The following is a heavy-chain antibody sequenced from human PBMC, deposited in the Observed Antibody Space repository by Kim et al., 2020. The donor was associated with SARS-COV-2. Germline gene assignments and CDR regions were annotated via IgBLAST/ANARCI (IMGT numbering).Heavy chain of an antibody. V-gene: IGHV3-33*05. CDR2: ISYDGSNK. D-gene: IGHD3-10*01. Sequence: GGSLRLSCAASGFTFSSYGMHWVRQAPGKGLEWVAVISYDGSNKYYADSVKGRFTISRDNSKNTRYLQMNSLRAEDTAVYYCARDRPVRTGYYYYGMDVWGQGTTVTVSS. CDR1: GFTFSSYG. CDR3: ARDRPVRTGYYYYGMDV. J-gene: IGHJ6*02.